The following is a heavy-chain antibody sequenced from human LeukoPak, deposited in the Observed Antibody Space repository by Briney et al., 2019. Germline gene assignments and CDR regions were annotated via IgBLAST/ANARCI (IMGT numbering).Heavy chain of an antibody. CDR1: GGSISSSSYY. D-gene: IGHD4-17*01. CDR3: ARELAVTTLGAFDI. V-gene: IGHV4-39*02. J-gene: IGHJ3*02. CDR2: IYYSGST. Sequence: PSEALSLTCTVSGGSISSSSYYWGWIRQPPGKGLEWIGSIYYSGSTYYNPSLKSRVTISVDTSKNQFSLKLSSVTAADTAVYYCARELAVTTLGAFDIWGQGTMVTVSS.